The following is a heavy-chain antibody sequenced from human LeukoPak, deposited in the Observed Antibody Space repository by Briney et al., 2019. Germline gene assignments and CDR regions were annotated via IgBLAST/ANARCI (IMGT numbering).Heavy chain of an antibody. Sequence: ASVKVSCKASGHTFTSYDINWVRQATGQGLEWMGWLNPNSGNTGYAQKFQGRVTMTRNTSISTAYMELSSLRSEDTAVYYCARGPKYYYGSGSYAYWGQGTLVTVSS. CDR2: LNPNSGNT. D-gene: IGHD3-10*01. V-gene: IGHV1-8*01. J-gene: IGHJ4*02. CDR3: ARGPKYYYGSGSYAY. CDR1: GHTFTSYD.